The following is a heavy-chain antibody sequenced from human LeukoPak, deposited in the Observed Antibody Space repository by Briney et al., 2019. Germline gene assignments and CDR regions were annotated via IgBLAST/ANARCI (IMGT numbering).Heavy chain of an antibody. V-gene: IGHV3-23*01. D-gene: IGHD3-10*01. CDR3: AIGESRPKYYFDC. CDR1: GFTFSSYA. CDR2: ITGSGDDT. J-gene: IGHJ4*01. Sequence: PGGSLRLSCAASGFTFSSYAMRWVRQAPGKGLEWVSSITGSGDDTFYADSVKGRFTISRDNSRNTLYLQMNSLRAEDTAVYYCAIGESRPKYYFDCWGHGTLVTVSS.